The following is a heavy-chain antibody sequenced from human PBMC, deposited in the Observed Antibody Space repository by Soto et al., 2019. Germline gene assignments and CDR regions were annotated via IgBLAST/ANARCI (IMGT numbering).Heavy chain of an antibody. CDR2: TNSDGSST. J-gene: IGHJ4*02. V-gene: IGHV3-74*01. Sequence: GGSLRLSCAASGITFSSYWMHWVRQAPGKGLVWISRTNSDGSSTNYADSVKGRFTISRDNAKNTLYLQMNSLRAEDTAVYYCARESDTAMVFLSVWGQGTLVTVSS. D-gene: IGHD5-18*01. CDR3: ARESDTAMVFLSV. CDR1: GITFSSYW.